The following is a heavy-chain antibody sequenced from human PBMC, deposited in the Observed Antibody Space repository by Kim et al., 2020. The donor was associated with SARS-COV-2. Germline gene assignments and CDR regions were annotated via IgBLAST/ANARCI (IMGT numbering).Heavy chain of an antibody. CDR3: ARDHGSSGWFDP. Sequence: NYAQKLQGRVTMTTDTSTSTAYMELRSLRSDDTAVYYCARDHGSSGWFDPWGQGTLVTVSS. D-gene: IGHD6-6*01. J-gene: IGHJ5*02. V-gene: IGHV1-18*01.